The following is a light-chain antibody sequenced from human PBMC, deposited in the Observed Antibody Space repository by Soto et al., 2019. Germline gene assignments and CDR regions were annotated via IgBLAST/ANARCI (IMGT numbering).Light chain of an antibody. V-gene: IGLV1-51*01. Sequence: QSVLTQPPSVSAAPGQQVTISCSGSNANIGSNSVAWYQQVPGSAPKLLIYDNYHRPSGIPDRFSGSKSGTSATLAITGLQTGDEADSYCGTWDGSMSGGGVFGGGTKLTVL. CDR1: NANIGSNS. CDR3: GTWDGSMSGGGV. J-gene: IGLJ3*02. CDR2: DNY.